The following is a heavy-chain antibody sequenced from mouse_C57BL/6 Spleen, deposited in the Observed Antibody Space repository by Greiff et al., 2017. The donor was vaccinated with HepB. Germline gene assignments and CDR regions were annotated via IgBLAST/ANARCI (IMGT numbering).Heavy chain of an antibody. CDR2: INPSTGGT. CDR1: GYSFTSYY. Sequence: EVQLQQSGPELVKPGASVKISCKASGYSFTSYYMNWVKQSPEKSLEWIGEINPSTGGTTYNQKFKAKATLTVDKSSSTAYMQLKSLTSEDSAVYYCARYGWDEAMDYWGQGTSVTVSS. V-gene: IGHV1-42*01. D-gene: IGHD4-1*01. J-gene: IGHJ4*01. CDR3: ARYGWDEAMDY.